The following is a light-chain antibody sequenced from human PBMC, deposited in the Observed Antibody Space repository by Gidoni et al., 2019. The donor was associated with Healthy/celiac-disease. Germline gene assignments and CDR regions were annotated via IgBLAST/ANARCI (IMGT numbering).Light chain of an antibody. CDR1: SSDVGSYNL. CDR3: CSYAGSSIVV. CDR2: EGS. J-gene: IGLJ2*01. Sequence: QSALTQPASVSGSPGQSLTISCTGTSSDVGSYNLVSLYQQHPGKAPKLMIYEGSKRPSGVSNRFSGSKSGNTASLTISGLQAEDEADYYCCSYAGSSIVVFGGGTKLTVL. V-gene: IGLV2-23*01.